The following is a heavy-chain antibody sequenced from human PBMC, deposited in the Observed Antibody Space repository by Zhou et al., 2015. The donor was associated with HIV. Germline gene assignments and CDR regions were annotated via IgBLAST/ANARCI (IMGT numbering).Heavy chain of an antibody. Sequence: EVQLVQSGGGLAQPGRSLTLSCAASGFVFEKYAMHWVRQVPGKGLEWVSYIGSTTSTIYYADSVKGRFTISRDNAKSSLYLQMNSLRDEDTAVYYCARVYIPCSGVTCYWGFDPWGQGTLVTVSS. CDR2: IGSTTSTI. CDR1: GFVFEKYA. D-gene: IGHD2-15*01. V-gene: IGHV3-48*02. J-gene: IGHJ5*02. CDR3: ARVYIPCSGVTCYWGFDP.